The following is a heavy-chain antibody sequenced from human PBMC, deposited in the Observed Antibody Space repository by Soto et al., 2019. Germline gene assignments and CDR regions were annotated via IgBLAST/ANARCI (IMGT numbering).Heavy chain of an antibody. D-gene: IGHD2-2*01. Sequence: PGGSLRLSCAASGVTFSSYWMSWGRQALGKGLEWVANIKQDGSEKYYVDSVKGRFTISRDNAKNSLYLQMNSLRAEHKDVDYRGRDFGPPLPDVIGVVPAANAFGIWGQGTMVAV. CDR2: IKQDGSEK. CDR3: GRDFGPPLPDVIGVVPAANAFGI. CDR1: GVTFSSYW. J-gene: IGHJ3*02. V-gene: IGHV3-7*01.